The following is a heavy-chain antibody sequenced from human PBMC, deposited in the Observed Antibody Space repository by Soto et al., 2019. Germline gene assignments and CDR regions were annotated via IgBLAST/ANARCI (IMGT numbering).Heavy chain of an antibody. CDR1: GFTFSSYG. CDR3: ARDEKCSSTSCRRMDV. J-gene: IGHJ6*02. V-gene: IGHV3-21*04. Sequence: EVQLVESGGGLVKPGGSLRLSCAASGFTFSSYGMNWVRQAPGKGLVWVSYISSSRRDIYYADSVKGRFTISRDNAKNALDLQMNSLRADDTAVYYCARDEKCSSTSCRRMDVWGQGTTVTVSS. CDR2: ISSSRRDI. D-gene: IGHD2-2*01.